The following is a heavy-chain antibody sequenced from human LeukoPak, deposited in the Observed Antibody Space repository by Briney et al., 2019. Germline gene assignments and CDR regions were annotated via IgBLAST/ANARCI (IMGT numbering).Heavy chain of an antibody. D-gene: IGHD2-15*01. J-gene: IGHJ4*02. V-gene: IGHV4-38-2*01. CDR1: GYSISSGFH. CDR3: AGTRYCSGATCYSPELFDS. Sequence: PSETLSLTCAVSGYSISSGFHWGWLRQSPGKGLEWIGSIFHGGNTYYNPSLKSRVTISVDTSMNQFSLRVTSVTAADTAVYYCAGTRYCSGATCYSPELFDSWGQGTLVTVSS. CDR2: IFHGGNT.